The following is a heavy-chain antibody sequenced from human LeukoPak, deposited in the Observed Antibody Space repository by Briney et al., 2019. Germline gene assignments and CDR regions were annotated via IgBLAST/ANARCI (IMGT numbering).Heavy chain of an antibody. CDR3: ARGIAAAGRYYGIDV. D-gene: IGHD6-13*01. CDR1: GFTFSSYW. J-gene: IGHJ6*02. Sequence: GGSLRLSCAASGFTFSSYWMSWVRQAPGKGLEWVANIKQDGSEKYYVDSVKGRFTISRDNAKNSLYLQMNSLRAEDTAVYYCARGIAAAGRYYGIDVWGQGTTVTVSS. V-gene: IGHV3-7*01. CDR2: IKQDGSEK.